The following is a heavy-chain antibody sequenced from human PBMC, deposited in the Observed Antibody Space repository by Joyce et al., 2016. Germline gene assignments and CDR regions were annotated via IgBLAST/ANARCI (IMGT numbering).Heavy chain of an antibody. CDR1: GGTFNNFA. D-gene: IGHD1-14*01. J-gene: IGHJ5*02. CDR2: IIPVFDKA. CDR3: ARARTYLNWFDP. Sequence: QVQLVQSGAEVKKPGSSVTVSCEASGGTFNNFAISWVRQAPGQGVEWMSGIIPVFDKANYTQKLQDRVTITADKSTDTVYLELNSLTSDDTAVYYCARARTYLNWFDPWGQGTLVTVSS. V-gene: IGHV1-69*06.